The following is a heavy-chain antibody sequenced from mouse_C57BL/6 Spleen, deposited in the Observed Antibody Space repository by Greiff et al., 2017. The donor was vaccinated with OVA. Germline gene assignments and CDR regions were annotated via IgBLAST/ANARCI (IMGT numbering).Heavy chain of an antibody. V-gene: IGHV1-82*01. Sequence: QVQLQQSGPELVKPGASVKISCKASGYAFSSSWMNWVKQRPGKGLEWIGRIYPGDGDTNYNGKFKDKATLTADKSSSTAYMQLSSLTSEDSAVYFCARKGDYYAMDYWGQGTSVTVSS. CDR2: IYPGDGDT. CDR3: ARKGDYYAMDY. CDR1: GYAFSSSW. J-gene: IGHJ4*01.